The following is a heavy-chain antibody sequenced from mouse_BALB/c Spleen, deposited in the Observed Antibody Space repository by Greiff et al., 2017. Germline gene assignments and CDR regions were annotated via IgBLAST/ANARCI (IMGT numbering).Heavy chain of an antibody. Sequence: EVKLQESGPELVKPGASVKISCKASGYTFTDYNMHWVKQSHGKSLEWIGYIYPYNGGTGYNQKFKSKATLTVDNSSSTAYMELRSLTSEDSAVYYCARQGLFYYGSSYWYFDVWGAGTTVTVSS. CDR2: IYPYNGGT. CDR1: GYTFTDYN. J-gene: IGHJ1*01. V-gene: IGHV1S29*02. D-gene: IGHD1-1*01. CDR3: ARQGLFYYGSSYWYFDV.